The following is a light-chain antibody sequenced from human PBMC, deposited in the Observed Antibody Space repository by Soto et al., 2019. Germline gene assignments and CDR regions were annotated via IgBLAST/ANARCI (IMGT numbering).Light chain of an antibody. Sequence: QSALTQPASVSASPGQSITISCTGTSSDVGRFNYVSWYQQYPGKAPKLIIYDVVKRPSGISNRFSRSKSGNTASLTIYGLQAEDEADYYCTSYATVTTLYVFGTGTKVTV. CDR2: DVV. CDR1: SSDVGRFNY. J-gene: IGLJ1*01. V-gene: IGLV2-14*03. CDR3: TSYATVTTLYV.